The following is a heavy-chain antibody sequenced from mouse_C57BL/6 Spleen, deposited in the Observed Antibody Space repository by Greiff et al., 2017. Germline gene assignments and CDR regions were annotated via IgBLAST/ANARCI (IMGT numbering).Heavy chain of an antibody. CDR1: GYTFTSYW. J-gene: IGHJ2*01. D-gene: IGHD2-2*01. V-gene: IGHV1-69*01. Sequence: VQLQQPGAELVMPGASVKLSCKASGYTFTSYWMHWVKQRPGQGLEWIGEIDPSDSYTNYNQKFKGKSTFTVDKSSSTAYMQLSSLTSEDSAVYYCARTGGYGRYDYWGQGTTLTVSS. CDR2: IDPSDSYT. CDR3: ARTGGYGRYDY.